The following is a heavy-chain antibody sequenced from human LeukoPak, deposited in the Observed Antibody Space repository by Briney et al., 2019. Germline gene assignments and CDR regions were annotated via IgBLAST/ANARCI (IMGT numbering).Heavy chain of an antibody. D-gene: IGHD6-19*01. CDR1: GFTFSSYG. CDR2: ISYDGSNK. CDR3: AKDEVLWLVLFQFDY. V-gene: IGHV3-30*18. J-gene: IGHJ4*02. Sequence: GGSLRLSCAASGFTFSSYGMHWVHQAPGKGLEWVAVISYDGSNKYYADSVKGRFTISRDNSKNTLYLQMNSLRAEDTAVYYCAKDEVLWLVLFQFDYWGQGTLVTVSS.